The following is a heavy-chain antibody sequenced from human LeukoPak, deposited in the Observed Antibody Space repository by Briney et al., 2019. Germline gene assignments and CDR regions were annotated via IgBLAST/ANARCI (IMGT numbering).Heavy chain of an antibody. J-gene: IGHJ4*02. CDR2: ISGSGGST. Sequence: QSGGSLRLSCAASGFTVSNNYMIWVRQAPGKGLEWVSVISGSGGSTYYADSVKGRSTISRDNSKNTLYLQMNNLRAEDTAVYYCAKDFIRMATVVTTFDYWGQGTLVTVSS. CDR3: AKDFIRMATVVTTFDY. V-gene: IGHV3-23*01. D-gene: IGHD4-23*01. CDR1: GFTVSNNY.